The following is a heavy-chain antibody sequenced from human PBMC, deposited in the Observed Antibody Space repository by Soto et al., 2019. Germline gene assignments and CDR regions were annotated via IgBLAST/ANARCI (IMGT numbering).Heavy chain of an antibody. Sequence: ASVKVSCKASGGTFSSYAISWVRQAPGQGLEWTGGIIPIFGTANYAQKFQGRVTITADESTSTAYMELSSLRSEDTAVYYCARGGGYSHLRDRMAYGMDVWGQGTTVTVSS. CDR2: IIPIFGTA. CDR3: ARGGGYSHLRDRMAYGMDV. CDR1: GGTFSSYA. J-gene: IGHJ6*02. D-gene: IGHD5-18*01. V-gene: IGHV1-69*13.